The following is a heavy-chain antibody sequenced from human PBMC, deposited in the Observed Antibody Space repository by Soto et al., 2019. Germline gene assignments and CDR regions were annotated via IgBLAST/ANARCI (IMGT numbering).Heavy chain of an antibody. Sequence: EVQLVESGGDLVQPGGSLRLSCAASGLTFSTYWMQWVRKVPGEGLVWVSSISESGDITVYADSVKGRFTISRDNAKNTLYLQMDGLRVEDTAIFYCSREYYSSGTHWGQGTLVTVST. CDR2: ISESGDIT. J-gene: IGHJ1*01. CDR1: GLTFSTYW. CDR3: SREYYSSGTH. V-gene: IGHV3-74*01. D-gene: IGHD3-10*01.